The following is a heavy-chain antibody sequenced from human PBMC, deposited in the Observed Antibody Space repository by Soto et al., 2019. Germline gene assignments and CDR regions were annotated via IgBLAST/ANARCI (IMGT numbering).Heavy chain of an antibody. V-gene: IGHV3-23*01. J-gene: IGHJ1*01. CDR3: AKENRDYDFWSGSYSWYFQQ. Sequence: EVQLLESGGGLVQPGGSLRLSCAASGFTFSSYAMSWVRQAPGKGLGWVSVISGSGCSTYYAASVKGRFTISRDNSKNTLYLQMNSLRAEDTAVYYFAKENRDYDFWSGSYSWYFQQWGQGTLVTVSS. CDR2: ISGSGCST. D-gene: IGHD3-3*01. CDR1: GFTFSSYA.